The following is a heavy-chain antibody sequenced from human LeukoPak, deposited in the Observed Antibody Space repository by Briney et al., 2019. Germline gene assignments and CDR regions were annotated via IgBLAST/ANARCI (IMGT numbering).Heavy chain of an antibody. CDR3: ARGIVPAAFDY. D-gene: IGHD2-2*01. CDR2: ISSSAHHI. CDR1: GFTFASYA. J-gene: IGHJ4*02. V-gene: IGHV3-21*01. Sequence: GGSLRLSCVASGFTFASYAMSWVRQAPGKGLEWVSSISSSAHHIAYADSVKGRFTISRDNAKNALYLQVNSLRAEDTAVYYCARGIVPAAFDYWGQGTLVTVSS.